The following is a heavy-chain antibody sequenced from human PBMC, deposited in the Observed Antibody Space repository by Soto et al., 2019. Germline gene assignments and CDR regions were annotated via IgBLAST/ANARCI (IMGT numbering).Heavy chain of an antibody. Sequence: QVQLVESGGGVVQPGRSLRLSCAASGFTFSSYGMHWVRQAPGKGLEWVAVIWYDGSNKYYADSVKGRFTISRDNSKNSVYLKMNSLRAEDTAVYYCARDGGVGATQTRGRMIVVYAFDIWGQGTMVTVSS. CDR2: IWYDGSNK. V-gene: IGHV3-33*01. J-gene: IGHJ3*02. CDR1: GFTFSSYG. D-gene: IGHD2-21*01. CDR3: ARDGGVGATQTRGRMIVVYAFDI.